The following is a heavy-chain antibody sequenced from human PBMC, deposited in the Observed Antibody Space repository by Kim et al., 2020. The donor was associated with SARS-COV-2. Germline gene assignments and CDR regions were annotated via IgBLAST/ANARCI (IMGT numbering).Heavy chain of an antibody. V-gene: IGHV4-34*01. Sequence: SETLSLTCAVYGWSFSGYYWSWIRQPPGKGLEWIGEINHSGSTNYNPALKSRVTISVDTSQNQFSLKLSSVTAADTAVYYCARVRGVTVLLGYYYFGMDVWGHGTTVTVSS. D-gene: IGHD3-10*01. CDR1: GWSFSGYY. CDR3: ARVRGVTVLLGYYYFGMDV. J-gene: IGHJ6*02. CDR2: INHSGST.